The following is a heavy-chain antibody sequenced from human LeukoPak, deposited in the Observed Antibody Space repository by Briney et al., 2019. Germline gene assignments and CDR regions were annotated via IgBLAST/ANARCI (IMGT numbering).Heavy chain of an antibody. CDR2: ISGSGGST. V-gene: IGHV3-23*01. CDR1: GFTFSSYA. CDR3: AKDSPYSSSWYLFGY. J-gene: IGHJ4*02. Sequence: GGTLRLSCAASGFTFSSYAMSWVRQAPGKGLEWVSAISGSGGSTYYADSVKGRFTISRDNSKNTLYLQMNSLRAEDTAVYYCAKDSPYSSSWYLFGYWGQGTLVTVSS. D-gene: IGHD6-13*01.